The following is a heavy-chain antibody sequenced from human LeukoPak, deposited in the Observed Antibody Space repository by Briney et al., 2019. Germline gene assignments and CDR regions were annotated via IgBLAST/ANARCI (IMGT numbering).Heavy chain of an antibody. Sequence: GGSLRLSCAASGFTFSSYAMSWVRQAPGKGLEWVSAISGSGGSTYYADSVRGRFTISRDNSKNTLYLQMNSLRAEDTAVYYCAKRSYYDSSGYYFFDYWGQGTLVTVSS. J-gene: IGHJ4*02. V-gene: IGHV3-23*01. CDR2: ISGSGGST. CDR3: AKRSYYDSSGYYFFDY. D-gene: IGHD3-22*01. CDR1: GFTFSSYA.